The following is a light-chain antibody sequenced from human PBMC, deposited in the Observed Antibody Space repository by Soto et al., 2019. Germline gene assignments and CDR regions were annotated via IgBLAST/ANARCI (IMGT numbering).Light chain of an antibody. Sequence: DIQMTQSPSSLSASVGDRVTITCQASQDISNYLTWYQQKPGKAPKLLIYDASNLETGVPSRFSGSGSGTDFTFTISSLQPEDIATYYCQQYNNFPPTFGEGTKVEIK. CDR2: DAS. CDR3: QQYNNFPPT. V-gene: IGKV1-33*01. J-gene: IGKJ4*02. CDR1: QDISNY.